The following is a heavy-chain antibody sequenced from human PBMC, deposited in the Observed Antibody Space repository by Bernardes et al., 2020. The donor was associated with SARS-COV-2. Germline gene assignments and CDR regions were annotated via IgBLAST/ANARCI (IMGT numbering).Heavy chain of an antibody. CDR3: ARKIVVAADVWFFDS. J-gene: IGHJ4*02. V-gene: IGHV1-2*02. CDR1: GYTFTDHY. D-gene: IGHD2-15*01. CDR2: IYPNSGAT. Sequence: ASVKVSCKTSGYTFTDHYMHWVRQAPGQGLEWMGWIYPNSGATNSAQKFRGRVTLTTDTSISTAYMELSRLRSDDTAVYYCARKIVVAADVWFFDSWGQGTLVTVSS.